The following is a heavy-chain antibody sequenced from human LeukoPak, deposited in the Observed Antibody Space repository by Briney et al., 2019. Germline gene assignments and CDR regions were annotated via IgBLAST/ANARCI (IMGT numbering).Heavy chain of an antibody. CDR3: AKDGIFYYDSRGYYASYSAY. D-gene: IGHD3-22*01. CDR2: ISGSGDTT. Sequence: GGPWGPSCVASGFTFNNYAMTWVRQVPGEGLEWVSAISGSGDTTHYADSVKGRFTISRDNSENTLNLQMNSLRAEDTAVYYCAKDGIFYYDSRGYYASYSAYWVQGTLVTVSS. V-gene: IGHV3-23*01. J-gene: IGHJ4*02. CDR1: GFTFNNYA.